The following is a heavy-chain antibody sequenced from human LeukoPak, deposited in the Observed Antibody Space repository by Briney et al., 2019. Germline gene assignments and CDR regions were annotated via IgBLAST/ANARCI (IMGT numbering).Heavy chain of an antibody. D-gene: IGHD3-16*01. CDR2: MNPSSGNT. CDR1: GYTFTSYD. J-gene: IGHJ6*02. V-gene: IGHV1-8*01. CDR3: ASPRLGSVPWDFYYYYGMDV. Sequence: ASVKVSCKASGYTFTSYDINWVRQATGQGLEWMGWMNPSSGNTGYAQKFQGRVTMTRNTSISTAYMELSSLRSEDTAVYYCASPRLGSVPWDFYYYYGMDVWGQGTTVTVSS.